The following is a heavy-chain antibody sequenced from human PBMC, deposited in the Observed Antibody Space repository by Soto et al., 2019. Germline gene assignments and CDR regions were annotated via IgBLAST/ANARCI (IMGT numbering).Heavy chain of an antibody. D-gene: IGHD6-19*01. Sequence: EVQLLESGGGLVQPGGSLRLSCAASGFTFSSYAMSWVRQAPGKGLEWVSASSGSGGTTYYADSVKGRFTFSRDNSKNTLYLQMNSLRAEDTAVYYCAKTANGWFSAFDIWGQGTMVTVSS. J-gene: IGHJ3*02. CDR2: SSGSGGTT. V-gene: IGHV3-23*01. CDR1: GFTFSSYA. CDR3: AKTANGWFSAFDI.